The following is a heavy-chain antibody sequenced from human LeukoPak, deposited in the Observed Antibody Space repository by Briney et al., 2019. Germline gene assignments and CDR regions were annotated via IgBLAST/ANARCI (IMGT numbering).Heavy chain of an antibody. CDR1: GATFSSSA. CDR2: IIPIFGIA. D-gene: IGHD6-19*01. J-gene: IGHJ4*02. CDR3: AALDASSGRL. V-gene: IGHV1-69*04. Sequence: ASVKVSCNASGATFSSSAISWGRQAPRQGLEWMGRIIPIFGIANYAQKFQGRVTITADKSTSTAYMELSSLRSEDTAVYYCAALDASSGRLWGQGTLVTVSS.